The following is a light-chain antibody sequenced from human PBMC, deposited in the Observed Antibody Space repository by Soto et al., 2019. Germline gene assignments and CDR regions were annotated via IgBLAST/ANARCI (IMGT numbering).Light chain of an antibody. Sequence: DIQMTQSPSTLSASVGDRVTITCRASQSVSSWLAWYQQKPGKAPNLLISKASHLESGVPSRFSGDGSGTEFSLTIISRQHDDFASYYCQQYKSYPPYTFGQGTKLEMK. CDR3: QQYKSYPPYT. V-gene: IGKV1-5*03. CDR1: QSVSSW. CDR2: KAS. J-gene: IGKJ2*01.